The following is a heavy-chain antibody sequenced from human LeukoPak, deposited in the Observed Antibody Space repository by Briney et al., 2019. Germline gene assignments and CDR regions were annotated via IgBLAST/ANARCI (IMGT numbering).Heavy chain of an antibody. CDR1: GCTFSDYY. Sequence: VGALRLSCAASGCTFSDYYMSWLHQAPGRGLEWVSYISSSGSTIYYADSVKGRFTISRDNAKNSLYLQMNSLRAEDTAVYYCARDRHLLDVWGQGTTVTVSS. CDR2: ISSSGSTI. J-gene: IGHJ6*02. D-gene: IGHD5-24*01. V-gene: IGHV3-11*01. CDR3: ARDRHLLDV.